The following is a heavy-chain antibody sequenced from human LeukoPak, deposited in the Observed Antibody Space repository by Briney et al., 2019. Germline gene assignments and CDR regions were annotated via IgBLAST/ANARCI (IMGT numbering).Heavy chain of an antibody. CDR1: GFTFGSYS. V-gene: IGHV3-21*06. CDR3: ATAEGGYCSGSTCRSLDY. CDR2: ISTGSNYI. J-gene: IGHJ4*02. Sequence: GGSLRLSCAASGFTFGSYSMNWVRQAPGKGLEWVSSISTGSNYIYYSDSVKGRFTISRDNAKNSLYLQMSSLGAEDTGIYYCATAEGGYCSGSTCRSLDYWGQGTLVTVSS. D-gene: IGHD2-8*02.